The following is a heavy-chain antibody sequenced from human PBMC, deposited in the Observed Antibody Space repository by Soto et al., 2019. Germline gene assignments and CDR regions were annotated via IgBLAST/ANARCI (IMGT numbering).Heavy chain of an antibody. CDR1: GYTFPSYG. J-gene: IGHJ4*02. CDR3: ARTTITVDSSSLDY. D-gene: IGHD6-6*01. Sequence: QVQLVQSGAEVKKPGASVKVSCKASGYTFPSYGISWVRQAPGQGLEWMGWPSAYNGNTNYAQKLQGRVTMTTDTSTSTAYMELRSLRSHDTAVYYCARTTITVDSSSLDYWGQGTLVTVSS. CDR2: PSAYNGNT. V-gene: IGHV1-18*04.